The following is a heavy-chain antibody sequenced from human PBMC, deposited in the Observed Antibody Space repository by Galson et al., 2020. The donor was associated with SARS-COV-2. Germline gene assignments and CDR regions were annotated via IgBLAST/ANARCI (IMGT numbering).Heavy chain of an antibody. J-gene: IGHJ2*01. CDR2: IYYSGST. D-gene: IGHD3-16*01. Sequence: SETLSLTCTVSGGSISSGGYYWSWIRQHPGKGLEWIGYIYYSGSTYYNPSLKSQVTISVDTSKNQFSLKLSSVTAADTAVYYCARDTGRFGYFDLWGRGTLVTVSS. CDR3: ARDTGRFGYFDL. CDR1: GGSISSGGYY. V-gene: IGHV4-31*01.